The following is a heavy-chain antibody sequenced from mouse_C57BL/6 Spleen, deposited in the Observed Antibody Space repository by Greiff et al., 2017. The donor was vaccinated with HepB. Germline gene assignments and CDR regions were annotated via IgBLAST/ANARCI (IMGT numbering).Heavy chain of an antibody. D-gene: IGHD2-3*01. Sequence: QVHVKQSGAELARPGASVKMSCKASGYTFTSYTMHWVKQRPGQGLEWIGYINPSSGYTKYNQKFKDKATLTADKSSSTAYMQLSSLTSEDSAVYYCARDDGYPAWFAYWGQGTLVTVSA. V-gene: IGHV1-4*01. J-gene: IGHJ3*01. CDR1: GYTFTSYT. CDR2: INPSSGYT. CDR3: ARDDGYPAWFAY.